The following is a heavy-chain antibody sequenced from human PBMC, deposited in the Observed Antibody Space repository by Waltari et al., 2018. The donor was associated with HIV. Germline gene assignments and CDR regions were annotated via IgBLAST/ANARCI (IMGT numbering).Heavy chain of an antibody. CDR1: GFTFSSYW. Sequence: EVQLVESGGGLVQPGGSLRLSCAASGFTFSSYWMQWVRQAPGKGLLWVSRISSDGSSTSYADSVKGRFTISRDNAKNTLYLQMNSLRAEDTAVYYCASGYSSSWRSDYYYYGMDVWGQGTTVTVSS. CDR2: ISSDGSST. D-gene: IGHD6-13*01. J-gene: IGHJ6*02. V-gene: IGHV3-74*01. CDR3: ASGYSSSWRSDYYYYGMDV.